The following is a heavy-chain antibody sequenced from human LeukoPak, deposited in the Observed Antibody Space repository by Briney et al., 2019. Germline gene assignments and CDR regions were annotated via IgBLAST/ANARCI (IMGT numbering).Heavy chain of an antibody. CDR2: ISYDGRNT. D-gene: IGHD2-2*01. J-gene: IGHJ4*02. V-gene: IGHV3-30*18. CDR1: GLTFSTFG. CDR3: AKDRLVVAPAAMTSNFDY. Sequence: GGSLRLSCAASGLTFSTFGMHWVRQAPGKGLEWVAVISYDGRNTYYADSVKGRFIISRDNSKNTLYLQMNSLKTEDTAVYYCAKDRLVVAPAAMTSNFDYWGQGTLVTVSS.